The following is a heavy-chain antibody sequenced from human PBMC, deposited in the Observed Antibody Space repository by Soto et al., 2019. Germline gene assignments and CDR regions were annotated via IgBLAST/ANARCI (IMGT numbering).Heavy chain of an antibody. D-gene: IGHD1-26*01. CDR2: ISYDGSNK. CDR1: GFTFRSYA. CDR3: ARDVVRATDY. Sequence: HPGGSLRLSCGASGFTFRSYAMHWVRQAPGKGLEWVAVISYDGSNKYYADSVKGRFTISRDNSKTTLYLQMNTLRAEDTAVYYCARDVVRATDYCGHGTLVTVSP. J-gene: IGHJ4*01. V-gene: IGHV3-30-3*01.